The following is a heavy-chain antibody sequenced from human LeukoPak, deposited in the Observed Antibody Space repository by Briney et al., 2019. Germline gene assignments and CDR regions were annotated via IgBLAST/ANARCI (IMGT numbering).Heavy chain of an antibody. V-gene: IGHV1-46*04. CDR2: INPSGGST. Sequence: ASVKVSCKSSGYTFTSYYMHWVRQAPGQGLEWMGIINPSGGSTSYEQKLQGRVTMTRDTSTSTVYMELSSLRSEDTAVYYCARETPRTSYFDYWGQGTLVTVSS. CDR3: ARETPRTSYFDY. CDR1: GYTFTSYY. J-gene: IGHJ4*02.